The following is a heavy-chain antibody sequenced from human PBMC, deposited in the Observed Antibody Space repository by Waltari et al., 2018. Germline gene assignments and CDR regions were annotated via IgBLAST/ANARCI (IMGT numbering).Heavy chain of an antibody. CDR2: IYPSGST. CDR1: GGSLYSYY. V-gene: IGHV4-4*07. J-gene: IGHJ4*02. Sequence: QVHLQESGPGLVKTSETLSLTCTVSGGSLYSYYWSWVRQPAGKALEWIGHIYPSGSTNYSPARRSRVTMSVDTSKRQFSLKLSSVTAADTAMYYCARDRYYDSSGYSQSYYYDSWGQGTLVTVSS. CDR3: ARDRYYDSSGYSQSYYYDS. D-gene: IGHD3-22*01.